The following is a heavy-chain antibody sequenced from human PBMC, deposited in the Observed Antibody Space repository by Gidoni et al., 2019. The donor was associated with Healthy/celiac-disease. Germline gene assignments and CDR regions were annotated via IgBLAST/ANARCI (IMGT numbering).Heavy chain of an antibody. Sequence: EVQLVQSGAEVKKPGESLRISCKGSGYSFTSYWISWVRQMPGKGLEGMGRIDPRDYYTNHRPAFQGQVNISADKSISTAYLRGGSRKAWDPAMDYGGRRGGGASIADDLWGRGTLVTVSS. D-gene: IGHD6-6*01. CDR2: IDPRDYYT. CDR3: GRRGGGASIADDL. V-gene: IGHV5-10-1*03. CDR1: GYSFTSYW. J-gene: IGHJ2*01.